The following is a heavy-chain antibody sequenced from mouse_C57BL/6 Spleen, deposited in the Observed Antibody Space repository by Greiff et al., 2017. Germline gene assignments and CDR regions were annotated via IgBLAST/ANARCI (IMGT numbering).Heavy chain of an antibody. CDR1: GYTFTSYW. Sequence: QVQLQQSGAELVKPGASVKMSCKASGYTFTSYWITWVKQRPGQGLEWIGDIYPGSGSTNYNEKFKSKATLTVDTSSSTAYMQLSSLTSEDSAVYYCAKGGYYGNHWYFDVWGTGTTVTVSS. V-gene: IGHV1-55*01. D-gene: IGHD2-1*01. CDR3: AKGGYYGNHWYFDV. CDR2: IYPGSGST. J-gene: IGHJ1*03.